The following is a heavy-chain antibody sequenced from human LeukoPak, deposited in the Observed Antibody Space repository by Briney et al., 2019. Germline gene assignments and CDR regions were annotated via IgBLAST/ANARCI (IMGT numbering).Heavy chain of an antibody. V-gene: IGHV3-20*04. CDR1: GFTFDDYG. D-gene: IGHD1-26*01. J-gene: IGHJ6*03. CDR3: ARGVEYSGSYSDYYYYYMDV. Sequence: GGSLRLSCAASGFTFDDYGVSWVRQAPGKGLEWVSGINWNGGSTGYADSVKGRFTISRDNAKNSLYLQMNSLRAEDTALYYCARGVEYSGSYSDYYYYYMDVWGKGTTVTVSS. CDR2: INWNGGST.